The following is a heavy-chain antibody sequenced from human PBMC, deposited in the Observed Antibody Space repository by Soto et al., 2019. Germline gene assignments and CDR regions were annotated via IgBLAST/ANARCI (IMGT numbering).Heavy chain of an antibody. Sequence: GGSLRLSCAASGFTFSSYAMHWVRQAPGKGLEWVAVISYDGSNKYYADSVKGRFTISRDNSKNTLYLQMNSLRAEDTAVYYCARGGITMIVVVIDYWGQGTLVTVSS. CDR1: GFTFSSYA. V-gene: IGHV3-30-3*01. CDR3: ARGGITMIVVVIDY. CDR2: ISYDGSNK. D-gene: IGHD3-22*01. J-gene: IGHJ4*02.